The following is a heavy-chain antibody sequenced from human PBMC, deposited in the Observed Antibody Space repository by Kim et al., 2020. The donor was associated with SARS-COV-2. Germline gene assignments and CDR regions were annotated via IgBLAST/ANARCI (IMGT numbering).Heavy chain of an antibody. J-gene: IGHJ3*02. CDR3: ALYGSGSGAFDI. D-gene: IGHD3-10*01. Sequence: SYAQKFQGRVTMTRDTSTSTVYMELSSLRSEDTAVYYCALYGSGSGAFDIWGQGTMVTVSS. V-gene: IGHV1-46*01.